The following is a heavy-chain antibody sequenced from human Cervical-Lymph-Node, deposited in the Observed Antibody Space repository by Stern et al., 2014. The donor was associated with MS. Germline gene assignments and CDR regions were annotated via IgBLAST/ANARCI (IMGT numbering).Heavy chain of an antibody. V-gene: IGHV1-69*01. CDR2: IIPMSGTE. J-gene: IGHJ4*02. CDR3: ARDLSGIGYYDY. CDR1: GGTFTTYA. Sequence: QVQLVQSGAEVKKTGSPVRVSCKASGGTFTTYAIRWVRQAPGQGLEWMGGIIPMSGTEKYAQKFQGRVTITADASTTTAYMELSSLKFDDTAVYYCARDLSGIGYYDYWGQGTLVAVSS. D-gene: IGHD3-22*01.